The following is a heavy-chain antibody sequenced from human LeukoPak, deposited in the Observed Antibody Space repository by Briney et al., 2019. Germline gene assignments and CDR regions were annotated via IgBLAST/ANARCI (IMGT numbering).Heavy chain of an antibody. CDR3: ARKGLRLGWFDP. V-gene: IGHV1-2*02. CDR1: GYTFTGYY. Sequence: GASVKVSCKASGYTFTGYYMHWVRQAPGQGLEWMGWINPNSGGTNHAQKFQGRVTMTRDTSISTAYMELSRLRSDDTAVYYCARKGLRLGWFDPWGQGTLVTVSS. D-gene: IGHD6-19*01. J-gene: IGHJ5*02. CDR2: INPNSGGT.